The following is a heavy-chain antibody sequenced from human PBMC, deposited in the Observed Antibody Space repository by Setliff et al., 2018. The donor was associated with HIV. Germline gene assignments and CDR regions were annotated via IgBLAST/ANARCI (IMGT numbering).Heavy chain of an antibody. CDR3: ARGLISASWTPTY. V-gene: IGHV4-4*08. CDR1: GDFISDNH. Sequence: TSETLSLTCTVSGDFISDNHWSWIRQPPGKGLEWIGYIQTSGTTNYNPSLKSRVTMSVDMSKNQFSLSLTSVTAADTGVYYCARGLISASWTPTYWGRGTLVTVSS. D-gene: IGHD3-10*01. CDR2: IQTSGTT. J-gene: IGHJ4*02.